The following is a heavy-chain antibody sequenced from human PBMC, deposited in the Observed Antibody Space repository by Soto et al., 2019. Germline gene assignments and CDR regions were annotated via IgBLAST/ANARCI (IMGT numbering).Heavy chain of an antibody. J-gene: IGHJ5*02. Sequence: ASVKVSCKASGYTFTSYGVSWVRQAPGQGLEWMGWISAYNGNTNYAQKLQGRVTMTTDTSTSTAYMELRSLRSDDTAVYYCARVGIAPARGWFDPWGQGTLVTVSS. V-gene: IGHV1-18*04. D-gene: IGHD6-13*01. CDR2: ISAYNGNT. CDR1: GYTFTSYG. CDR3: ARVGIAPARGWFDP.